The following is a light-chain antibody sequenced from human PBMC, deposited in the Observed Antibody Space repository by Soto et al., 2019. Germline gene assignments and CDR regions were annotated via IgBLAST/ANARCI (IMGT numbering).Light chain of an antibody. J-gene: IGLJ2*01. CDR2: INSDGSL. Sequence: QPVLSQSPSAAASLGASVKLTCTLSSGHSRYTIAWHQQQPEKGPRFLMKINSDGSLSKGDGIPDRFSGSSSGPERYLTISSVQSEDEADYYCQTWGTGIPFGGGTKLTVL. V-gene: IGLV4-69*01. CDR1: SGHSRYT. CDR3: QTWGTGIP.